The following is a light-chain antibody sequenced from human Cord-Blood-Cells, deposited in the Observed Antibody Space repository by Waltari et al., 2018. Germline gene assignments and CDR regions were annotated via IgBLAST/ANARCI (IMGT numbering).Light chain of an antibody. CDR2: KAS. Sequence: DIQMTQSPSTLSASVGDRVTITCRASQSSSWLAWYQQKPGKAPKLLIYKASSLESGVPSRFSGSGSGTEFTLTISSLQPDDFATYYCQQYNSYSVTFGQGTKVEIK. V-gene: IGKV1-5*03. J-gene: IGKJ1*01. CDR1: QSSSW. CDR3: QQYNSYSVT.